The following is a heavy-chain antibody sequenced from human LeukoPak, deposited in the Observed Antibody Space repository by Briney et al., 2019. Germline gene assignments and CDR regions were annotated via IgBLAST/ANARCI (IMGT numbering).Heavy chain of an antibody. CDR2: IRYDGSNK. D-gene: IGHD3/OR15-3a*01. V-gene: IGHV3-30*02. CDR1: GFTFSSYG. Sequence: PGGSLRLSCAASGFTFSSYGMHWVRQAPGKGLEWAAFIRYDGSNKYYADSVKGRFTISRDNAKNSLYLQMNSLRAEDTALYHCARETRTGRYYYYYMDVWGKGTTVTISS. CDR3: ARETRTGRYYYYYMDV. J-gene: IGHJ6*03.